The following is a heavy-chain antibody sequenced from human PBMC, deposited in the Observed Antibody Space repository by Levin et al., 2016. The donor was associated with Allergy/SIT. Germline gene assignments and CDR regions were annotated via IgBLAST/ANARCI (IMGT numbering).Heavy chain of an antibody. CDR3: ARHEVGGTVGDY. CDR1: GYSFTTYW. Sequence: KVSCKGSGYSFTTYWIGWVRQMPGKGLEWLGIIYPGDSETRYSPSFQGQVTISADKSISTAYLQWSSLKASDTAMYYCARHEVGGTVGDYWGQGTLVTVSS. V-gene: IGHV5-51*01. J-gene: IGHJ4*02. CDR2: IYPGDSET. D-gene: IGHD3-16*01.